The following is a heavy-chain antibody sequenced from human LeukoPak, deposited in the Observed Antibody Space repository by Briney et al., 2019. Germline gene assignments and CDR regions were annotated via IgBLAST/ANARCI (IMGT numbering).Heavy chain of an antibody. CDR1: GYTFTSYD. CDR2: MNPNSGNT. CDR3: ARARGRFGEIWSVAVRY. D-gene: IGHD3-10*01. V-gene: IGHV1-8*01. J-gene: IGHJ4*02. Sequence: GASVKVSCKASGYTFTSYDINWVRQATGQGLEWMGWMNPNSGNTGYAQKFQGRVTMTRNTSISTAYMELSSLRSEDTAVYYCARARGRFGEIWSVAVRYWGQGTLVTVSS.